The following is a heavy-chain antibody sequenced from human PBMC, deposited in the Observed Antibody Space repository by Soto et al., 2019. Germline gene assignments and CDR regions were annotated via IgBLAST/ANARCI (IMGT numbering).Heavy chain of an antibody. CDR2: IWYDGSNK. V-gene: IGHV3-33*01. J-gene: IGHJ6*02. CDR3: ARDQGRYGYGFYYGMDV. Sequence: GSLRLSCAASGFTFSSYGMHWVRQAPGKGLEWVAVIWYDGSNKYYADSVKGRFTISRDNSKNTLYLQMNSLRAEDTAVYYCARDQGRYGYGFYYGMDVWGQGTTVTVS. D-gene: IGHD5-18*01. CDR1: GFTFSSYG.